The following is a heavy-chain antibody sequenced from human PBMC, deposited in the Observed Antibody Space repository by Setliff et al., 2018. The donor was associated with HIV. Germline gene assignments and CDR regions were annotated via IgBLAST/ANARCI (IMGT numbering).Heavy chain of an antibody. V-gene: IGHV4-4*02. CDR2: IHHTGRT. Sequence: SETLSLTCTVSGASIQITDTWWSLVRQPPGKGLEWIGEIHHTGRTNYNPSLKSRVTISVDTSKNQFSLKLSSVTAADTAMYYCARWDYDSSGYTGPFDYWGQGTLVTVSS. D-gene: IGHD3-22*01. CDR3: ARWDYDSSGYTGPFDY. CDR1: GASIQITDTW. J-gene: IGHJ4*02.